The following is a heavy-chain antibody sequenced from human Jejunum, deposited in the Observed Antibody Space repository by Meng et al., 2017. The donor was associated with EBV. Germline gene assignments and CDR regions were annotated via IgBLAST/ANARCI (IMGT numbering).Heavy chain of an antibody. Sequence: QVQVVQSGXEVKKXXXSAKVSCKASGYSFTAYYIHWVRQAPGQGLEWMGRVNPNTGASDVAHKFQGRVTMTRDTSITTVYMQLTGLRSDDTAVYYCARDRYSGSQGYFDLLGRGTLVTVAS. V-gene: IGHV1-2*06. CDR1: GYSFTAYY. CDR2: VNPNTGAS. CDR3: ARDRYSGSQGYFDL. D-gene: IGHD1-26*01. J-gene: IGHJ2*01.